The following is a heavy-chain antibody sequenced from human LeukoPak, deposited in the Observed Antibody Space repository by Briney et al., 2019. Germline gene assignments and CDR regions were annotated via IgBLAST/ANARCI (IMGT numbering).Heavy chain of an antibody. CDR1: GFTVSSNY. CDR2: IYSGDST. CDR3: ARGKGTATDY. J-gene: IGHJ4*02. D-gene: IGHD5-18*01. Sequence: GGSLRLSCAASGFTVSSNYMTWVRQAPGKGLEWVSVIYSGDSTYYADSVKGRFTISRDSSKNTLYLQMNSLRAEDTAVYYCARGKGTATDYWGQGTLVTVSS. V-gene: IGHV3-53*01.